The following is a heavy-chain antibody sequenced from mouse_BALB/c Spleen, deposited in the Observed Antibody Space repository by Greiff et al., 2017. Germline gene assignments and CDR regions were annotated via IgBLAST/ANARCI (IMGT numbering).Heavy chain of an antibody. J-gene: IGHJ2*01. CDR1: GFTFNTYA. D-gene: IGHD2-10*02. Sequence: EVQRVESGGGLVQPKGSLKLSCAASGFTFNTYAMNWVRQAPGKGLEWVARIRSKSNNYATYYADSVKDRFTISRDDSQSMLYLQMNNLKTEDTAMYYCVRHGYGNYDFDYWGQGTTLTVSS. CDR3: VRHGYGNYDFDY. CDR2: IRSKSNNYAT. V-gene: IGHV10-1*02.